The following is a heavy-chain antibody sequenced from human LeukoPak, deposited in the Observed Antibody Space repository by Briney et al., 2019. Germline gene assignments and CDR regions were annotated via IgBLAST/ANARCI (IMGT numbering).Heavy chain of an antibody. Sequence: GGSLRLPCAASGFTFSSYSMNWVRQAPGKGLEWVSSISSSSSYIYYADSVKGRFTISRDNAKNSLYLQMNSLRAEDTAVYYCARGPTGSSNWFDPWGQGTLVTVSS. CDR2: ISSSSSYI. V-gene: IGHV3-21*04. D-gene: IGHD1-1*01. CDR3: ARGPTGSSNWFDP. J-gene: IGHJ5*02. CDR1: GFTFSSYS.